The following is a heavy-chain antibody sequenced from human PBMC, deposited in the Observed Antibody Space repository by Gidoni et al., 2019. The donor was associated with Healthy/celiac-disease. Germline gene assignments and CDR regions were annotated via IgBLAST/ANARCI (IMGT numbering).Heavy chain of an antibody. J-gene: IGHJ3*02. D-gene: IGHD3-3*01. CDR3: ARDRDDFWSGSDAFDI. CDR1: GLTLSRYC. CDR2: IWYDGSNK. Sequence: QVQLVESGGGVVQSGRYLRLCCAASGLTLSRYCMPWVPQAPGKGLEWVAVIWYDGSNKYYSDSVKGRFTISRDNSKNTLYLQMNSLRAEDTAVYYCARDRDDFWSGSDAFDIWGQGTMVTVSS. V-gene: IGHV3-33*01.